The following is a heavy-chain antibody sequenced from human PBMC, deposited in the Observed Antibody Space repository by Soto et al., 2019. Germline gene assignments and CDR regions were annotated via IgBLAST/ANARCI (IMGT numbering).Heavy chain of an antibody. CDR1: GVSISSYY. CDR3: AREIEELRFIDC. Sequence: PSETLSLTCTVSGVSISSYYWSWIRQPPGKGLEWIGYIYYSGSTNYNPSLKSRVTISVDTSKNQFSLKLSSVTAADTAVYYCAREIEELRFIDCWGQGTLVTVSS. J-gene: IGHJ4*02. D-gene: IGHD1-7*01. V-gene: IGHV4-59*01. CDR2: IYYSGST.